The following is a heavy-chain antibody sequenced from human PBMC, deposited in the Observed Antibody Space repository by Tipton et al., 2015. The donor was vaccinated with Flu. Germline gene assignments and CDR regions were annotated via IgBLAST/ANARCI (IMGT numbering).Heavy chain of an antibody. CDR1: GFTFSSYA. CDR3: AKELGLCCPGPGIHG. D-gene: IGHD7-27*01. J-gene: IGHJ6*02. CDR2: ISSSGGST. V-gene: IGHV3-23*01. Sequence: SLRLSCAASGFTFSSYAMRWVRQAPGKGLEWVSVISSSGGSTYYADSVKGRFTISRDNSKNTLYLQMNSLRAEDTAVYYCAKELGLCCPGPGIHGWRQGTKVTAPS.